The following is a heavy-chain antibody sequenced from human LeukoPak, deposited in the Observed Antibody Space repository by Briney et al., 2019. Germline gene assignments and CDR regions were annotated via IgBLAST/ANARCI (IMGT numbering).Heavy chain of an antibody. CDR3: ARAPGYCSSTSCYTFEDY. V-gene: IGHV1-46*01. D-gene: IGHD2-2*02. CDR2: TNPSGGST. J-gene: IGHJ4*02. Sequence: ASVKVSCKASGYTFTSYYMHWVRQAPGQGLEWMGITNPSGGSTSYAQKFQGRVTMTRDTSTSTVYMELSSLRSEDTAVYYCARAPGYCSSTSCYTFEDYWGQGTLVTVSS. CDR1: GYTFTSYY.